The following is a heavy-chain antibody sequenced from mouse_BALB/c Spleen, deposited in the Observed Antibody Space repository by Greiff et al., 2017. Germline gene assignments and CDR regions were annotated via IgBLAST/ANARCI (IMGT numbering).Heavy chain of an antibody. V-gene: IGHV5-6*01. J-gene: IGHJ2*01. CDR1: GFTFSSYG. CDR3: ARHYYGPYYFDY. Sequence: EVQGVESGGDLVKPGGSLKLSCAASGFTFSSYGMSWVRQTPDKRLEWVATISSGGSYTYYPDSVKGRFTISRDNAKNTLYLQMSSLKSEDTAMYYCARHYYGPYYFDYWGQGTTLTVSS. D-gene: IGHD1-2*01. CDR2: ISSGGSYT.